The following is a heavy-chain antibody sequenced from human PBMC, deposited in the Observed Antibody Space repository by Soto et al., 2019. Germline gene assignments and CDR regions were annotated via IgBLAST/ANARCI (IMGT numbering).Heavy chain of an antibody. V-gene: IGHV4-34*01. Sequence: SETLSLTCAVYGGSFSGYYWSWIRQPPGKGLEWIGEINHSGSTNYNPSLKSRVTISVDTSKNQFSLKLSSVTAADTAVYYCAREGIGYSYGYRTYYYYGMDVWGQGTTVTVSS. CDR1: GGSFSGYY. CDR2: INHSGST. CDR3: AREGIGYSYGYRTYYYYGMDV. J-gene: IGHJ6*02. D-gene: IGHD5-18*01.